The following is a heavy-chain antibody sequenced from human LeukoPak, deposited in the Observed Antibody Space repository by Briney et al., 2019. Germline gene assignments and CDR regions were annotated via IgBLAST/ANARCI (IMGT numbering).Heavy chain of an antibody. D-gene: IGHD2-2*01. J-gene: IGHJ5*02. CDR3: ARAELRGYCSSTSCLDKFDP. V-gene: IGHV1-69*06. CDR2: IIPIFGTA. Sequence: SVKVSCKASGGTLSSYAISWVRQAPGQGLEWMGGIIPIFGTANYAQKFQGRVTITADKSTSTAYMGLSSLRSEDTAVYYCARAELRGYCSSTSCLDKFDPWGQGTLVTVSS. CDR1: GGTLSSYA.